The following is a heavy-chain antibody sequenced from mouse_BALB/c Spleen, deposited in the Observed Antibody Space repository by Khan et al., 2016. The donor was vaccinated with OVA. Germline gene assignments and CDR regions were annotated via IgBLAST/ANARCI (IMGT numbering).Heavy chain of an antibody. CDR2: INPSSGYT. CDR1: GYTFSTYW. V-gene: IGHV1-7*01. CDR3: ARDRIDY. Sequence: QVRLQQSGVELAKPGASVKMSCKASGYTFSTYWIHWVKQRPGQGLEWIGYINPSSGYTYYNQRFNDKATLTADKSSSTAYMQLSSLTSEDSAVYYCARDRIDYWGQGTTLTVSS. J-gene: IGHJ2*01.